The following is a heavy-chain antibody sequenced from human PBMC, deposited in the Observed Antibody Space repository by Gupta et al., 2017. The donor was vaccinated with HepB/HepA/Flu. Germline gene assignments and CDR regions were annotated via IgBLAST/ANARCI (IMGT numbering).Heavy chain of an antibody. J-gene: IGHJ5*02. CDR3: VRDKGHWLDL. CDR1: GFSFGSYF. Sequence: EEQMLESGGGLVQPGGSLKLSCAASGFSFGSYFMHWVRQAPGKGLVWVALITTDGSTTIYPDFVKGRFTISKDNSKNTLYLQMHDRRAEDTAVYYYVRDKGHWLDLGGQGTLVTVSS. CDR2: ITTDGSTT. V-gene: IGHV3-74*01.